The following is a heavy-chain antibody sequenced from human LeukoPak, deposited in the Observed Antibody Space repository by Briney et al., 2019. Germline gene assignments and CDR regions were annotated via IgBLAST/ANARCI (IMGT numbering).Heavy chain of an antibody. J-gene: IGHJ6*02. V-gene: IGHV4-4*07. Sequence: PPETLSLTCTVSGGSISSYYWSWIRQPAGKGLEWIGRIYTSGSTNYNPSLKSRVTMSVDTSKNQFSLKLSSVTAADTAVYYCARDGRVVPAAMLVDYYYGMDAWGQGTTVTVSS. CDR3: ARDGRVVPAAMLVDYYYGMDA. CDR2: IYTSGST. CDR1: GGSISSYY. D-gene: IGHD2-2*01.